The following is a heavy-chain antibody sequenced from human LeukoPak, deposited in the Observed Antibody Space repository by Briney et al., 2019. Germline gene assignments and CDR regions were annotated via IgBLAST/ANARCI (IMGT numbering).Heavy chain of an antibody. V-gene: IGHV1-24*01. Sequence: ASVKVSCKVSGYTLTELSMHWVRQAPGKGLEWMGGFDPEDGETIYAQKFQGRVTKTEDTSTDTAYMELSSLRSEDTAVYYCATPKFGYYYDSSGLNNWFDPWGQGTLVTVSS. CDR1: GYTLTELS. CDR3: ATPKFGYYYDSSGLNNWFDP. D-gene: IGHD3-22*01. CDR2: FDPEDGET. J-gene: IGHJ5*02.